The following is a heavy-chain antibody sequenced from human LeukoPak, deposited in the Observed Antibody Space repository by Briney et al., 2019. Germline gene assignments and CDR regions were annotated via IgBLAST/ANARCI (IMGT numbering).Heavy chain of an antibody. V-gene: IGHV1-69*05. Sequence: SVKVSCKASGGTFSSYAISWVRQAPGQGLEWMGRIIPIFGTANYAQKFQGRVTITTDESTSTAYMELSSLGSEDTAVYYCARDPLYCSGGSCHNWFDPWGQGTLVTVTS. CDR3: ARDPLYCSGGSCHNWFDP. D-gene: IGHD2-15*01. J-gene: IGHJ5*02. CDR1: GGTFSSYA. CDR2: IIPIFGTA.